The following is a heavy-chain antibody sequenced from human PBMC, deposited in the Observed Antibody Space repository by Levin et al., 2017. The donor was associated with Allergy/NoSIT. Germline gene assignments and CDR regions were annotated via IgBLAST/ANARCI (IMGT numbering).Heavy chain of an antibody. CDR2: MNPNSGNT. V-gene: IGHV1-8*01. CDR3: ASLRAITMVRGVNDYYYGMDG. Sequence: ASVKVSCKASGYTFTSYDINWVRQATGQGLEWMGWMNPNSGNTGYAQKFQGRVTMTRNTSISTAYMELSSLRSEETAVYYCASLRAITMVRGVNDYYYGMDGWGQGTTVTVSS. D-gene: IGHD3-10*01. CDR1: GYTFTSYD. J-gene: IGHJ6*02.